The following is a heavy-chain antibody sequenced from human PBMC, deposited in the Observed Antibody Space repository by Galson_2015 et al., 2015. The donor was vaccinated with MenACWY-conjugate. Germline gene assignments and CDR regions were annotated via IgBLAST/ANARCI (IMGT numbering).Heavy chain of an antibody. V-gene: IGHV3-23*01. D-gene: IGHD3-16*01. CDR1: GFTFSNSA. CDR3: ARGGSASNVYYLVDV. Sequence: SVRLSCAASGFTFSNSAMNWVRQAPGKGLEWVSGIRTITGSTYYADSVKGRFTISRDQSKNTLNLQMNSLRADDTAVYFCARGGSASNVYYLVDVWGKGTTVTVSS. J-gene: IGHJ6*03. CDR2: IRTITGST.